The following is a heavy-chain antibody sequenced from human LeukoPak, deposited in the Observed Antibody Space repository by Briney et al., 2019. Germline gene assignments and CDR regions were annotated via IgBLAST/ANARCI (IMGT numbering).Heavy chain of an antibody. Sequence: GGSLRLSCAASGFTFNNYTMNWVRQAPGKGLEWVSYISSSGSTIYYADSVKGRFTISRDNAKNSLYLQMNSLRAEDTAVYYCARIMATIGDYFDYWGQGTLVTVSS. V-gene: IGHV3-48*04. CDR2: ISSSGSTI. CDR1: GFTFNNYT. J-gene: IGHJ4*02. D-gene: IGHD5-24*01. CDR3: ARIMATIGDYFDY.